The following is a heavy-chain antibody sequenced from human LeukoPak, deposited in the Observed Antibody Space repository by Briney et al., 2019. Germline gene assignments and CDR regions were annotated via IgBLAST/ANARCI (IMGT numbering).Heavy chain of an antibody. D-gene: IGHD3-10*01. CDR3: ARSQKRNVLLWFGELLPQFDY. V-gene: IGHV4-59*01. J-gene: IGHJ4*02. CDR1: GGSISSYY. Sequence: PSETLSLTCTVSGGSISSYYWSWIRQPPGKGLEWIGYIYYSGSTNCNPSLKSRVTISVDTSKNQFSLKLSSVTAADTAVYYCARSQKRNVLLWFGELLPQFDYWGQGTLVTVSS. CDR2: IYYSGST.